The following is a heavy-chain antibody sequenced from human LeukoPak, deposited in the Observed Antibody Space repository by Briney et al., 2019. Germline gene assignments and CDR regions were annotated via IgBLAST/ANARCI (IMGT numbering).Heavy chain of an antibody. CDR3: ARGPGRLDP. CDR2: TYYRSKWYS. V-gene: IGHV6-1*01. Sequence: SQTLSLTCAISGDSVSNTGATWNWVRQSPSRGLEWLGRTYYRSKWYSHYAVSVKSRITINPDTSKNQFSLQLNSVTPEDTAVYYCARGPGRLDPWGQGTLVTVSS. D-gene: IGHD1-14*01. CDR1: GDSVSNTGAT. J-gene: IGHJ5*02.